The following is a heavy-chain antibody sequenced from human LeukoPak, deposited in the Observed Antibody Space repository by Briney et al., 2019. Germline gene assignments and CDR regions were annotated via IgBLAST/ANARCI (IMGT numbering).Heavy chain of an antibody. CDR2: IYYSGST. Sequence: SETLSLTCTVFGGSVSSSEYYCDWIRQPPGKGLQWIGTIYYSGSTNYNPSLKSRVTISVDKSKNQFSLKLSSVTAADTAVYYCARAGAGATLNWFDPWGQGTLVTVSS. CDR1: GGSVSSSEYY. J-gene: IGHJ5*02. CDR3: ARAGAGATLNWFDP. D-gene: IGHD1-26*01. V-gene: IGHV4-39*07.